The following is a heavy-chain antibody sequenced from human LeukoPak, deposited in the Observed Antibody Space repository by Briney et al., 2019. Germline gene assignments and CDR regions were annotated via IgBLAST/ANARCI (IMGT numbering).Heavy chain of an antibody. D-gene: IGHD2-2*01. V-gene: IGHV3-48*04. CDR2: ISSSSSTI. Sequence: GGSLRLSCAASGFTFSSYSMNWVRQAPGKGLEWVSYISSSSSTIYYADSVKGRFTISRDNAKNSLYLQMNSLRAEDTALYHCARVADRYCSSTSCFLMGGTYYYYYMDVWGKGTTVTVSS. CDR3: ARVADRYCSSTSCFLMGGTYYYYYMDV. CDR1: GFTFSSYS. J-gene: IGHJ6*03.